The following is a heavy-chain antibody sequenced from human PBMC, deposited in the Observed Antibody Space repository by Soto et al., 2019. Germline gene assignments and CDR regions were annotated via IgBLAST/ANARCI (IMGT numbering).Heavy chain of an antibody. CDR2: INHSGST. J-gene: IGHJ6*02. CDR3: ARFRMVRGVITSYYYYYGMDV. V-gene: IGHV4-34*01. Sequence: SETLSLTCAVYGGSFSGYYWSWIRQPPGKGLEWIGEINHSGSTNYNPSLKSRVTISVDTSKNQFSLKLSSVTAADTAVYYRARFRMVRGVITSYYYYYGMDVWGQGTTVTVSS. D-gene: IGHD3-10*01. CDR1: GGSFSGYY.